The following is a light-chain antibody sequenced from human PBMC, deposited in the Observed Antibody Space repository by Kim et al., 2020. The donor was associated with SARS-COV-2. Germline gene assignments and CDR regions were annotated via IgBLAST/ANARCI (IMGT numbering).Light chain of an antibody. Sequence: LSPGERATLSCRASQGIGTSLAWYQQKPGQAPRLLIYDASNRADGIPARFSGGGSGTDFTLTISSLEPEDFAVYYCQKRNNWPVTFGGGTKVDIK. J-gene: IGKJ4*01. CDR3: QKRNNWPVT. V-gene: IGKV3-11*01. CDR2: DAS. CDR1: QGIGTS.